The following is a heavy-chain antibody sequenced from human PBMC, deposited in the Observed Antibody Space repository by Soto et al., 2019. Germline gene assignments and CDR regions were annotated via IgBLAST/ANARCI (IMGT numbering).Heavy chain of an antibody. D-gene: IGHD3-16*02. CDR3: ARLGGSNIWGSYRPNWFDP. J-gene: IGHJ5*02. Sequence: SETLSLTCTVSGGSISSYYWSWIRQPPGKGLEWIGYIYYSGSTNYNPSLKSRVTISVDTSKNQFSLKLSSVTAADTAVYYCARLGGSNIWGSYRPNWFDPWGQGTLVTVSS. V-gene: IGHV4-59*08. CDR1: GGSISSYY. CDR2: IYYSGST.